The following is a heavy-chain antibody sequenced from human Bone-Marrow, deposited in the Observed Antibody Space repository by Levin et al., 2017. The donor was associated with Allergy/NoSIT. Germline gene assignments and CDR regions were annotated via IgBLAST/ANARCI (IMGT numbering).Heavy chain of an antibody. CDR3: ARGYCSSTSCYTANWFDP. V-gene: IGHV1-8*01. Sequence: ASVKVSCKASGYTFTSYDINWVRQATGQGLEWMGWMNPNSGNTGYAQKFQGRVTMTRNTSISTAYMELSSLRSEDTAVYYCARGYCSSTSCYTANWFDPWGQGTLVTVSS. CDR2: MNPNSGNT. J-gene: IGHJ5*02. D-gene: IGHD2-2*02. CDR1: GYTFTSYD.